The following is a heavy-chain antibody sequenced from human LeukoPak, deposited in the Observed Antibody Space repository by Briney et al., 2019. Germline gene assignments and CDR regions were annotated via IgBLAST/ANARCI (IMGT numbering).Heavy chain of an antibody. Sequence: ASVKVSCKASGYTFTGYYMHWVRQAPGQGLEWMGWINPNSGGTNYAQKFQGRVTMTRDTSINTAYMELSRLRSDDTAVYYCAGEDIVVVVAPKPLGYWGQGTLVTVSS. J-gene: IGHJ4*02. V-gene: IGHV1-2*02. CDR3: AGEDIVVVVAPKPLGY. CDR1: GYTFTGYY. CDR2: INPNSGGT. D-gene: IGHD2-15*01.